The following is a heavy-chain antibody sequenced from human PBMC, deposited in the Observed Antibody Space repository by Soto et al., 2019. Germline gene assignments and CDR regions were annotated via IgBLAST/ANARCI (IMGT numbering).Heavy chain of an antibody. V-gene: IGHV4-34*01. CDR3: ARKKSGAFDY. J-gene: IGHJ4*02. Sequence: PSETLSLTCAVYGGSFSGYYWSWIRQPPGKGLEWIGEINHSGSTNYNPSLKSRVTISVDTSKNQFSPKLSSVTAADTAVYYCARKKSGAFDYWGQGTLVTVSS. CDR2: INHSGST. CDR1: GGSFSGYY. D-gene: IGHD3-10*01.